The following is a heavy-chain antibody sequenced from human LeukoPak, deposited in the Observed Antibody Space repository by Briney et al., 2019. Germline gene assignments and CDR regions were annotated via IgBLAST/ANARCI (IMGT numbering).Heavy chain of an antibody. V-gene: IGHV1-69*13. CDR3: ARGLQPHYYYYGMDV. J-gene: IGHJ6*02. CDR2: IIPIFGTA. CDR1: GGTFSSYA. D-gene: IGHD5-24*01. Sequence: ASVKVSCKASGGTFSSYAISWVRQAPGQGLEWMGGIIPIFGTANYAQKFQGRVTITADESTSTAYMELSSLRSEDTAVYYCARGLQPHYYYYGMDVWGQGTTVTVSS.